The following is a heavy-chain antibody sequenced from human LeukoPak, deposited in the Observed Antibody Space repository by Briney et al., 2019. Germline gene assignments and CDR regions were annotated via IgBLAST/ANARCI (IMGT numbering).Heavy chain of an antibody. Sequence: GGSLRLSCAASGFTFRSYTMNWVRQAPGKGLEWVSSISSSTTYIYYADSVKGRFTISRDNSKNTLYLQMNSLRAEDTAVYYCAKAPYCSSTSCYRYYYYMDVWGKGTTVTVSS. CDR3: AKAPYCSSTSCYRYYYYMDV. CDR2: ISSSTTYI. V-gene: IGHV3-21*01. CDR1: GFTFRSYT. D-gene: IGHD2-2*01. J-gene: IGHJ6*03.